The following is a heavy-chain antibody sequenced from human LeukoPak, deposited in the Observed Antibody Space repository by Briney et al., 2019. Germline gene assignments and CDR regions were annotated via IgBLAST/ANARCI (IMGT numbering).Heavy chain of an antibody. V-gene: IGHV1-2*06. CDR2: INPDSGGT. Sequence: AASVKVSCKASGYTFTDYYIHWVRQAPGQGLEWIGRINPDSGGTNSAQKFQGRVTMTRDTSISTAYIELSSLRSDDTAVYYCARAKEQTIAARYFDYWGRGTLVTVSS. CDR3: ARAKEQTIAARYFDY. CDR1: GYTFTDYY. J-gene: IGHJ4*02. D-gene: IGHD6-6*01.